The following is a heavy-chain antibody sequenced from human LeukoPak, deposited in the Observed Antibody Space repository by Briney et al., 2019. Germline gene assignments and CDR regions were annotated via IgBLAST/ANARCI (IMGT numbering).Heavy chain of an antibody. J-gene: IGHJ6*02. CDR1: GFTFSSYA. D-gene: IGHD6-6*01. V-gene: IGHV3-23*01. Sequence: GGSLRLSCAASGFTFSSYAMSWVRQAPGKGLEWVSAISGSGGSTYYADSVKGRFTISRDNSKNTLYLQMNSLRAEDTAVYYCAKDLEQIVYYYGMDVWGQGTTVTVSS. CDR2: ISGSGGST. CDR3: AKDLEQIVYYYGMDV.